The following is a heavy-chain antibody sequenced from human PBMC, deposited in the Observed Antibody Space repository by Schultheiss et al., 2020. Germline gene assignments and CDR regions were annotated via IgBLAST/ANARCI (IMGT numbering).Heavy chain of an antibody. CDR1: GFSLSTSGVG. J-gene: IGHJ4*02. V-gene: IGHV2-5*01. CDR2: IYWNDDK. Sequence: SGPTLVKPTQTLTLTCTFSGFSLSTSGVGVGWIRQPPGKALEWLALIYWNDDKRYSPSLKSRLTISKDTSKNQVVLTMTNMDPVDTATYYCAHIGYDFWSGYPNDECDYWGPGNLVTVAS. D-gene: IGHD3-3*01. CDR3: AHIGYDFWSGYPNDECDY.